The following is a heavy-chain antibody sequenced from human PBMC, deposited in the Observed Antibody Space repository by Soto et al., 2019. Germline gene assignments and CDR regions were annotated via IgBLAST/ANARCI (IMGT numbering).Heavy chain of an antibody. CDR3: AKGRSSGWYANWFDP. V-gene: IGHV3-23*01. J-gene: IGHJ5*02. CDR2: ISGSGGIT. Sequence: EVQLLESGGGLVQPGGSLRLSCAASGFTFSSYVMSWVRQAPGKGLEWVSAISGSGGITYYADSVKGRFTISRDNSKNTLYLQMNSLRAEDTAVYYCAKGRSSGWYANWFDPWGQGTLVTVSS. D-gene: IGHD6-19*01. CDR1: GFTFSSYV.